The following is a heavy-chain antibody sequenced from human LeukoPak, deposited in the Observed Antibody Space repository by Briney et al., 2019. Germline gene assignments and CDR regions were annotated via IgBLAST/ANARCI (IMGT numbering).Heavy chain of an antibody. D-gene: IGHD3-16*02. CDR3: ARVGGRYSPLGY. J-gene: IGHJ4*02. Sequence: GGSLRLSCAASGLTFSGYWMTWVRKAPGKGLGWVANIKQDGSEKYYVDSVKGRFTISRDNDKNSLFLQMTSLRAEDTAVYYCARVGGRYSPLGYWGQGTLVTVSS. V-gene: IGHV3-7*01. CDR1: GLTFSGYW. CDR2: IKQDGSEK.